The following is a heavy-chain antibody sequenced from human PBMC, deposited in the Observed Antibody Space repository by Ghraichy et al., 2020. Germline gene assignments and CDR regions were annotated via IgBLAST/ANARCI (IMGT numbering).Heavy chain of an antibody. CDR2: IYYSGST. CDR3: ARVRFGGVMGYYGMDV. V-gene: IGHV4-31*03. CDR1: GGSISSGGYY. Sequence: SQTLTLTCTVSGGSISSGGYYWSWIRQHPGKGLEWIGYIYYSGSTYYNPSLKSRVTISVDTSKNQFSLKLSSVTAADTAVYYCARVRFGGVMGYYGMDVWGQGTTVTVSS. D-gene: IGHD3-16*01. J-gene: IGHJ6*02.